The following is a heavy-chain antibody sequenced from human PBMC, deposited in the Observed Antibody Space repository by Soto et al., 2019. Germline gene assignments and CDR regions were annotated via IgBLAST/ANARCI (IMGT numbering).Heavy chain of an antibody. J-gene: IGHJ6*02. CDR2: ISYDGRNK. D-gene: IGHD6-19*01. Sequence: GGSLRLTCAASGFTFSSYGMHWVRQAPGKGLEWVAVISYDGRNKYYADAVKGRFTISRDNSKNTLYLQMSSLRAEDTAVYYCVKDGSSGWPYFYDMDVWGQGTTVTVSS. CDR1: GFTFSSYG. V-gene: IGHV3-30*18. CDR3: VKDGSSGWPYFYDMDV.